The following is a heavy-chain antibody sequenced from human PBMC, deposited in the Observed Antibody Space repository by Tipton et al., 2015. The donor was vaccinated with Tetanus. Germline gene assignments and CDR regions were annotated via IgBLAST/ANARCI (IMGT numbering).Heavy chain of an antibody. V-gene: IGHV3-33*01. D-gene: IGHD2-15*01. CDR1: GFPFRSFG. CDR3: AREADCSGGSCFSGDFDY. CDR2: IWYDGRET. J-gene: IGHJ4*02. Sequence: SGFPFRSFGMHWVRQAPGKGLEWLSVIWYDGRETWYADSVKGRFTISRDNSKNMLYLEMNNLRAEDTATYYCAREADCSGGSCFSGDFDYWGQGTLVTVSS.